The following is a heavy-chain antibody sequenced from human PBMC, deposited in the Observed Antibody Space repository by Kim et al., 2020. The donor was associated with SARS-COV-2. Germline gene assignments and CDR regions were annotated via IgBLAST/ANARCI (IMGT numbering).Heavy chain of an antibody. V-gene: IGHV1-46*01. CDR3: ARDTTVTTMVY. J-gene: IGHJ4*02. Sequence: ASVKVSCKASGYTFTNYYIHWVRQAPGQGLEWMGIINPTGGSTTYAQKFQGRVTVTRDTSTSTVYMELSSLRSEDTAVYYCARDTTVTTMVYWGQGTLVTVSS. D-gene: IGHD4-4*01. CDR2: INPTGGST. CDR1: GYTFTNYY.